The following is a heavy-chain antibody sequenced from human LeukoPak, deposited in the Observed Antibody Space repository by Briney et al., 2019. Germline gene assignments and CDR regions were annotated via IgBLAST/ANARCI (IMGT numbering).Heavy chain of an antibody. CDR1: GLTFSSYG. CDR2: IWYDGSNK. V-gene: IGHV3-33*01. D-gene: IGHD5-18*01. CDR3: ARDKGYSYGHAFDY. J-gene: IGHJ4*02. Sequence: GTPLRLSCAASGLTFSSYGMHWVRQAPGKGLEWVTLIWYDGSNKCYAESVKGRFTISRDNSENTLYLQMNSLRAEDTAVYYCARDKGYSYGHAFDYWGQGTLVTVSS.